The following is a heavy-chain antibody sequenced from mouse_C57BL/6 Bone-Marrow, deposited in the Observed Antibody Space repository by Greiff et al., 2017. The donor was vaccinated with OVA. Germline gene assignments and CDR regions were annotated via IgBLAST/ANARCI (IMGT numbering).Heavy chain of an antibody. CDR2: IRNKANNHAT. V-gene: IGHV6-6*01. D-gene: IGHD1-1*01. CDR3: TRRLITTVVAEGTYYAMDY. J-gene: IGHJ4*01. CDR1: GFTFSDAW. Sequence: EVQVVESGGGLVQPGGSMKLSCAASGFTFSDAWMDWVRQSPEKGLEWVAEIRNKANNHATYYAESVKGRFTISRDDSKSSVYLQMNSLRAEDTGIYYCTRRLITTVVAEGTYYAMDYWGQGTSVTVSS.